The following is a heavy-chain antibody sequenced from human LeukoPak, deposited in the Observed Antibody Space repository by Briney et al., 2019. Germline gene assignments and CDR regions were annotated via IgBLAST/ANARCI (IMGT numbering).Heavy chain of an antibody. CDR1: GYTFTGYY. Sequence: VASVKVSCKASGYTFTGYYMHWVRQAPGQGLEWMGWISNDNGITNYAQQFQGRVTMDTETYTSTAYMELRSLRSDDTAVYYCARGGFDYYGSGRAFDFWGQGTLVTVSS. J-gene: IGHJ4*02. D-gene: IGHD3-10*01. V-gene: IGHV1-18*04. CDR3: ARGGFDYYGSGRAFDF. CDR2: ISNDNGIT.